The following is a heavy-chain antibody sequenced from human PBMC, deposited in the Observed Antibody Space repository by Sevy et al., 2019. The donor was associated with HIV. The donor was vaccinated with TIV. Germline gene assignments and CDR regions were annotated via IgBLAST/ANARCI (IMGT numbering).Heavy chain of an antibody. CDR2: IYYSGST. Sequence: SETLSLTCTVSGGSISSSSYYWGWIRQPTGKGLEWIGSIYYSGSTYYNPSLKSRVTISVDTSKNQFSLKLSSVTAADTAVYYCARRVGAAAGTKRHWFDPWGQGTLVTVSS. CDR3: ARRVGAAAGTKRHWFDP. D-gene: IGHD6-13*01. CDR1: GGSISSSSYY. J-gene: IGHJ5*02. V-gene: IGHV4-39*01.